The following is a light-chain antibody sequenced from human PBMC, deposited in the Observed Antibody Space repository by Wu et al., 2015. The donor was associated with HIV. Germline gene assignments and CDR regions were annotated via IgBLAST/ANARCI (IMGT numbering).Light chain of an antibody. CDR2: GAS. J-gene: IGKJ4*01. V-gene: IGKV3-15*01. CDR1: QSVSSN. CDR3: QQYKSRPFT. Sequence: EIVMTQSPATLSVSPGERATLSCRASQSVSSNLAWYQQKPGQAPRLLIYGASTRATGIPARFSGSGSGTEFTLTISSLQSEDFAVYYCQQYKSRPFTFGGGSRV.